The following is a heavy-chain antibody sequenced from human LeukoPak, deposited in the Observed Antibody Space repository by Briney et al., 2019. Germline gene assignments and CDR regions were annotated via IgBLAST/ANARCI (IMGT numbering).Heavy chain of an antibody. Sequence: PGRSLRLSCAASGFTFSSYGMHWVRQAPGKGLEWVAFIRYDGSNKYYADSVKGRFTISRDNSKNTLYLQMNSLRAEDTAVYYCAKDLIGITMVRGVIINPTYYYYYMDVWGKGTTVTVSS. V-gene: IGHV3-30*02. CDR3: AKDLIGITMVRGVIINPTYYYYYMDV. CDR1: GFTFSSYG. J-gene: IGHJ6*03. D-gene: IGHD3-10*01. CDR2: IRYDGSNK.